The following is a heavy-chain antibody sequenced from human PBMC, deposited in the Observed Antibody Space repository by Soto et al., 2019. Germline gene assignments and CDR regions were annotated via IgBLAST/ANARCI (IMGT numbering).Heavy chain of an antibody. CDR3: ARLNADRYCSSTSCYWFDP. J-gene: IGHJ5*02. CDR2: IDPSDAYT. CDR1: GYRFTSDW. Sequence: PGESLKISCKGSGYRFTSDWISWVRQMPGKGLEWMGRIDPSDAYTNYSPSFQGHVTISADKSISTAYLQWSSLKASDTAMYYCARLNADRYCSSTSCYWFDPWGQGTLVTVSS. D-gene: IGHD2-2*01. V-gene: IGHV5-10-1*01.